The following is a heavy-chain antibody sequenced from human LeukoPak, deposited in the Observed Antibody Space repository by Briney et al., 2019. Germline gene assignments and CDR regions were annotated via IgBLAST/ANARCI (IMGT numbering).Heavy chain of an antibody. CDR1: GGSISSYY. J-gene: IGHJ6*03. CDR3: ARDFQPYSNCLNYYYMDV. Sequence: TSETLSLTCTVSGGSISSYYWSWIRQPAGKGLEWIGRIYTSGSTNYNPSLKSRVTISVDKSKNQFSLKLSSVTAADTAVYYCARDFQPYSNCLNYYYMDVWGKGTTVTVSS. D-gene: IGHD4-11*01. CDR2: IYTSGST. V-gene: IGHV4-4*07.